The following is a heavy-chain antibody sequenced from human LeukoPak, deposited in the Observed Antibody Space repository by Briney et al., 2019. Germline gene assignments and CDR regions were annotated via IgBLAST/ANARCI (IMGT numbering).Heavy chain of an antibody. Sequence: ASVKVSCKASGYTFTSYDINWVRQATGQGLEWMGWMNPNSGNTGYAQKFQGRVTMTRNTSISTAYMELSSLRSDDTAVYYCARDGSGSYYNDGGRAPSYYYYYGMGVWGQGTTVTVSS. CDR1: GYTFTSYD. CDR3: ARDGSGSYYNDGGRAPSYYYYYGMGV. D-gene: IGHD3-10*01. J-gene: IGHJ6*02. CDR2: MNPNSGNT. V-gene: IGHV1-8*01.